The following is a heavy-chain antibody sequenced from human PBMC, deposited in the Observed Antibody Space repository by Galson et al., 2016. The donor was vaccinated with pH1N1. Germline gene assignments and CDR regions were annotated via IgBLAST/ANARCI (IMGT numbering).Heavy chain of an antibody. D-gene: IGHD6-19*01. CDR1: GGPFSSYA. V-gene: IGHV1-69*04. CDR3: ARSAQWLLYSRFDP. J-gene: IGHJ5*02. Sequence: SVKVSCKASGGPFSSYAFSWVRQAPGQGLEWMGRISPLLRIANYVQKFQGRVTITADESTSTVYMELSSLRSEDTAMYYCARSAQWLLYSRFDPWGQGILVTVSS. CDR2: ISPLLRIA.